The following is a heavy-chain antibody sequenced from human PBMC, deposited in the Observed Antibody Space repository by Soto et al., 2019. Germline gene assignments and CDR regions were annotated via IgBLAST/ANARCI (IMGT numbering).Heavy chain of an antibody. Sequence: QAQLVQSGAEVKKPGASVKVSCKASGFTFTSYYMHWVRQAPAQGLEWMGIINPSGDTTNYAQKLQGRVAMTRDTSKSTVYMELSSLRSEDTAVYYCTRGAYCGGDCYDYWGQGTLVTVSS. CDR1: GFTFTSYY. CDR3: TRGAYCGGDCYDY. V-gene: IGHV1-46*03. J-gene: IGHJ4*02. CDR2: INPSGDTT. D-gene: IGHD2-21*01.